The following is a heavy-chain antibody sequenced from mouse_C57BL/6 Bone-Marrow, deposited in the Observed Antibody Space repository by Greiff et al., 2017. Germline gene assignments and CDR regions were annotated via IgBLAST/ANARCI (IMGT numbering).Heavy chain of an antibody. CDR3: ARDYYGSSFDFDC. V-gene: IGHV1-64*01. J-gene: IGHJ2*01. CDR1: GYTFTSYW. Sequence: VQLQQPGAELVKPGASVKLSCKASGYTFTSYWMHWVKQRPGQGLEWIGMIHPNSGSTNYNEKFKSKATLTVDKSSSTAYMQLSSLTSEDSAVYYCARDYYGSSFDFDCWGQGATRTVSS. D-gene: IGHD1-1*01. CDR2: IHPNSGST.